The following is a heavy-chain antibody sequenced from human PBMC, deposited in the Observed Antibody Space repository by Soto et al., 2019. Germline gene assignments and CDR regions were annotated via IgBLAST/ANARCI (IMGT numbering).Heavy chain of an antibody. CDR2: IIPIFGTA. V-gene: IGHV1-69*01. CDR1: GGTFSSYA. Sequence: QVQLVQSGAEVKKPGSSVKVSCKASGGTFSSYAISWVRQAPGQGLEWMGGIIPIFGTANYAQKFQGRVTITADEYTSTAYMELSSLRSEDTAVYSCARHSPRLPPDYYYGMDVWGQGTTVTVSS. CDR3: ARHSPRLPPDYYYGMDV. D-gene: IGHD5-18*01. J-gene: IGHJ6*02.